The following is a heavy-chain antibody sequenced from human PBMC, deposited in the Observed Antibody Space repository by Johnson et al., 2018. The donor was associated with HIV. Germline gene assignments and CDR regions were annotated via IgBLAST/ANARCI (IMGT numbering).Heavy chain of an antibody. CDR3: ARDPTDPSMIVVCPDAFDI. V-gene: IGHV3-20*04. CDR2: INWNGGST. Sequence: VQLVESGGGVERPGGSLRLSCATSGFTFDDYGMSWVRQVPGKGLEWVSGINWNGGSTGYADSVKGRFTISRDNAKNSLYLQMNSLRAEDTALYYCARDPTDPSMIVVCPDAFDIWGQGTMVTVSS. CDR1: GFTFDDYG. D-gene: IGHD3-22*01. J-gene: IGHJ3*02.